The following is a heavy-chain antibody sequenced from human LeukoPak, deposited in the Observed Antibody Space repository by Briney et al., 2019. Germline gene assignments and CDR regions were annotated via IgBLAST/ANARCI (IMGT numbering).Heavy chain of an antibody. D-gene: IGHD4-11*01. CDR1: GFTFSSYT. Sequence: GGSLRLSGAVSGFTFSSYTMNWVRQAPGKGLKWVSTISTSSSYTYYADSVKGRFTISRDNAKNSLYLQMNSLRAEDTAVYFCARDLEDYNNYGEMAIWGQGTLVTVSS. CDR3: ARDLEDYNNYGEMAI. V-gene: IGHV3-21*01. CDR2: ISTSSSYT. J-gene: IGHJ4*02.